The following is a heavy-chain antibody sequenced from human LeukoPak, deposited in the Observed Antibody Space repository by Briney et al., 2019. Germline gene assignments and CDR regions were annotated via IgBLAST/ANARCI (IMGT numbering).Heavy chain of an antibody. Sequence: GGSLRLSCAASGFTFSSYSMNWVRQAPGKGLEWVANIKQDGSEKYYVDSVKGRFTISRDNAKNSLYLQMNSLRAEDTAVYYCARDIRGIQLWLFPLIFDYWGQGTLVTVSS. J-gene: IGHJ4*02. V-gene: IGHV3-7*01. CDR2: IKQDGSEK. CDR3: ARDIRGIQLWLFPLIFDY. CDR1: GFTFSSYS. D-gene: IGHD5-18*01.